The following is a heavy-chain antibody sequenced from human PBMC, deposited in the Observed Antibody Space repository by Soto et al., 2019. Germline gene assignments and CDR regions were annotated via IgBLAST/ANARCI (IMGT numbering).Heavy chain of an antibody. CDR3: ARHNKGVIGYYYYGMDV. D-gene: IGHD3-10*01. Sequence: GESLKISCKGSGYSFTSYWIGWVRQMPGKGLEWMGIIYPGDSDTRYSPSFQGQVTISADKSISTAYLQWSSPKASDTAMYYCARHNKGVIGYYYYGMDVWGQGTTVTVSS. CDR2: IYPGDSDT. V-gene: IGHV5-51*01. CDR1: GYSFTSYW. J-gene: IGHJ6*02.